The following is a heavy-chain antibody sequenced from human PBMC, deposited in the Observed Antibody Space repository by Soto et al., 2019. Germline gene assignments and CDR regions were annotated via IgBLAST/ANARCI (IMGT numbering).Heavy chain of an antibody. CDR2: ITTNGHT. D-gene: IGHD6-13*01. CDR3: AKGLLNGRWYAED. CDR1: GFPFSICV. V-gene: IGHV3-23*01. Sequence: EVHLLESGGVLLQPGESLSLSCKTPGFPFSICVITWFRQFPGKSLEWVSAITTNGHTDYADSVKGRFTISRDNSKNTVYLQMNSLRAEDTAVYYCAKGLLNGRWYAEDWGQGTLVTVSS. J-gene: IGHJ4*02.